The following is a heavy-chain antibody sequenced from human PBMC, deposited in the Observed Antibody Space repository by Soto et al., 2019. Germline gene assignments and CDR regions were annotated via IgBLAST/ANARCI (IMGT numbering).Heavy chain of an antibody. CDR1: GFTFSSYA. CDR3: ARPGDYYDSSGTHAFDI. Sequence: GGSLRLSCAASGFTFSSYAMHWVRQASGKGLEYVSAISSNGGSTYYANSVKGRFTISRDNSKNTLYLQMGSLRAEDMAVYYCARPGDYYDSSGTHAFDIWGQGTMVTVSS. D-gene: IGHD3-22*01. J-gene: IGHJ3*02. CDR2: ISSNGGST. V-gene: IGHV3-64*01.